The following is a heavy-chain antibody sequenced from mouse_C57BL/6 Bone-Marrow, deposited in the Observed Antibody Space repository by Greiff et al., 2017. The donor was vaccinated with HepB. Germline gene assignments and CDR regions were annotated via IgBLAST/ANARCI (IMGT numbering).Heavy chain of an antibody. D-gene: IGHD2-1*01. J-gene: IGHJ2*01. CDR3: TFYRNYPYLDY. CDR2: IDPENGDT. V-gene: IGHV14-4*01. CDR1: GFNIKDDY. Sequence: EVQLQQSGAELVRPGASVKLSCTASGFNIKDDYMHWVRQRPEQGLEWIGWIDPENGDTEYASNFQGKATITADTSSNTAYLQLSSLTSEDTAVYYCTFYRNYPYLDYWGQGTTLTVSS.